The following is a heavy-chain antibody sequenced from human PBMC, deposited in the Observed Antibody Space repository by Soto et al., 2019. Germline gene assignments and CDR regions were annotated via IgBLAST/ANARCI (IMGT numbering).Heavy chain of an antibody. V-gene: IGHV4-59*01. Sequence: SETLSLTCTVSGGSISSYYWSWIRQPPGKGLEWIGYIYYSGSTNYNPSLKSRVTISVDTSKNQFSLKLSSVTAAGTAVYYCARDRGDQWLENYYGMDVWGQGTTVTVSS. CDR2: IYYSGST. J-gene: IGHJ6*02. CDR1: GGSISSYY. D-gene: IGHD5-12*01. CDR3: ARDRGDQWLENYYGMDV.